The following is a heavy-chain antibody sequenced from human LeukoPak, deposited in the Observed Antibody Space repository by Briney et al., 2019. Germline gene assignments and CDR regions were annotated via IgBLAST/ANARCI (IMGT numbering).Heavy chain of an antibody. CDR3: ARARGFAFDI. Sequence: SETLSLTCTVSGGSISSYYWSWIRQPPGKGLEWIGYIYYSGSANYNPSLKSRVTISVDTSKNQFSLKLSSVTAADTAVYYCARARGFAFDIWGQGTMVTVSS. J-gene: IGHJ3*02. D-gene: IGHD3-10*01. CDR1: GGSISSYY. V-gene: IGHV4-59*01. CDR2: IYYSGSA.